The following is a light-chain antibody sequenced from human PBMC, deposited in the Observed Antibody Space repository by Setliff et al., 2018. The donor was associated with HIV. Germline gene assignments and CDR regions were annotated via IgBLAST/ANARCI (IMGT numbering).Light chain of an antibody. Sequence: QSALTQPASVSGSPGQSITISCTGTSSDIGSYDLVSWFQQHPGKAPKAIIYEVTKRPSGVSNRFSGPKSGNTASLTISGLQAEDEADYFRCSHAGSGTYIFATGTKV. CDR2: EVT. CDR3: CSHAGSGTYI. V-gene: IGLV2-23*02. J-gene: IGLJ1*01. CDR1: SSDIGSYDL.